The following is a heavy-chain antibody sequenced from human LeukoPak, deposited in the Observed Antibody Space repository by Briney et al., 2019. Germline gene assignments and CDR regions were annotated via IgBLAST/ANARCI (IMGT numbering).Heavy chain of an antibody. J-gene: IGHJ4*02. Sequence: SETLSLTCTVSGGSISSSSYYWGWIRQPPGKGLEWIGSIYYSGSTYYNPSLKSRVTISVDTSKNQFSLKLSSVTAADTAVYYCARGPRSGYYYFDYWGQGTLVTVSS. CDR3: ARGPRSGYYYFDY. CDR1: GGSISSSSYY. CDR2: IYYSGST. V-gene: IGHV4-39*07. D-gene: IGHD3-22*01.